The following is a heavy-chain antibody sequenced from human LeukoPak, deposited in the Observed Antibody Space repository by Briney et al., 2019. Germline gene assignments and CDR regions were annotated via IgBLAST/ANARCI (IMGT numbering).Heavy chain of an antibody. J-gene: IGHJ1*01. D-gene: IGHD6-13*01. V-gene: IGHV3-23*01. CDR2: THGIGGNT. CDR1: GFTLSSYA. Sequence: GRSLRLSCAASGFTLSSYAMSWVRQAPGKGLEWVSSTHGIGGNTYYADSVKGRFTTSRDNSKNTLYLQMNSLRAEDTAVYYCARDRAELATGSPPYFQHWGQGTLVTVSS. CDR3: ARDRAELATGSPPYFQH.